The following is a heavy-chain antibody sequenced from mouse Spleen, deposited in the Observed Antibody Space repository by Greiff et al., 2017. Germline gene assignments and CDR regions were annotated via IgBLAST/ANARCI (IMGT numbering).Heavy chain of an antibody. J-gene: IGHJ4*01. CDR1: GFTFSSYA. Sequence: EVQLVESGGGLVKPGGSLKLSCAASGFTFSSYAMSWVRQTPEKRLEWVATISSGGSYTYYPDSVKGRFTISRDNAKNTLYLQMSSLRSEDTAMYYCARPTFYYAMDYWGQGTSVTVSS. V-gene: IGHV5-9-3*01. CDR3: ARPTFYYAMDY. CDR2: ISSGGSYT.